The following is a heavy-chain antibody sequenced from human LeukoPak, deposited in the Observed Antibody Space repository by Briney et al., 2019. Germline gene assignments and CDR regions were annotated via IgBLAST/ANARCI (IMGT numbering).Heavy chain of an antibody. CDR3: TTDLSGSRPRDYYFDY. CDR2: IKSKTDGWTT. Sequence: GGSLRLSCAASGFTFSNAWMSWVRQAPGKGLEWVGRIKSKTDGWTTDYAAPVKGRFTISRDDSKNTLYLQMNSLKTEDTAVYYCTTDLSGSRPRDYYFDYWGQGTLVTVSS. CDR1: GFTFSNAW. V-gene: IGHV3-15*01. D-gene: IGHD1-26*01. J-gene: IGHJ4*02.